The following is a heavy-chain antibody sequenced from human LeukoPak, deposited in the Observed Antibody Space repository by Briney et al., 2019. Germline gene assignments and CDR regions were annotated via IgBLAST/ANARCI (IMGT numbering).Heavy chain of an antibody. V-gene: IGHV4-34*01. CDR3: ARSFRSCSGGSCSSRRYYYYMDV. J-gene: IGHJ6*03. CDR1: GGSFSGYY. CDR2: INHSGST. D-gene: IGHD2-15*01. Sequence: PSETLSLTCAVYGGSFSGYYWSWIRQPPGKGLEWIGEINHSGSTNYNPSLKSRVTISVDTSKNQFSLKLSSVTAAGTAVYYCARSFRSCSGGSCSSRRYYYYMDVWGKGTTVTVS.